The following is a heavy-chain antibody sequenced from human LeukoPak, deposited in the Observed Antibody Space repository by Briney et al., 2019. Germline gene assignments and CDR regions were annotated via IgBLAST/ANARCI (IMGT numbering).Heavy chain of an antibody. CDR2: IYYSGST. V-gene: IGHV4-61*05. Sequence: PSETLSLTCTVSGGSISSSSYYWGWIRQPPGKGLEWIGYIYYSGSTNYNPSLKSRVTISVDTSKNQFSLKLSSVTAADTAVYYCARRDYYYGMDVWGQGTTVTVSS. J-gene: IGHJ6*02. CDR1: GGSISSSSYY. CDR3: ARRDYYYGMDV.